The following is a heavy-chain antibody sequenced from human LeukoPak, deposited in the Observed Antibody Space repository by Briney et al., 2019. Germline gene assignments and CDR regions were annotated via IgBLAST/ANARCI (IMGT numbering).Heavy chain of an antibody. CDR3: AKDGQGIVVVRPYFDY. V-gene: IGHV3-23*01. CDR2: ISGSGGST. Sequence: PGGSLRLSCAASGFTFSSYAMSWVRQAPGKGLEWVSAISGSGGSTYYPDSVKGRFTISRDNSKNTLYLQMNSLRAEDTAVYYCAKDGQGIVVVRPYFDYWGQGTLVTVSS. J-gene: IGHJ4*02. CDR1: GFTFSSYA. D-gene: IGHD3-22*01.